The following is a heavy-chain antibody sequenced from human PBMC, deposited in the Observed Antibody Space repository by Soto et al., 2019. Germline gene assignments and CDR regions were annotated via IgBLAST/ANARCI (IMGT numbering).Heavy chain of an antibody. V-gene: IGHV3-15*01. CDR1: AFTFSKAW. D-gene: IGHD3-10*01. J-gene: IGHJ4*02. Sequence: EVQLVESGGGLVKPGGSLRLSCAGSAFTFSKAWMSWVRQAPGKGLEWVGRIKTRSDGGTTDYAAPVKGRFSISRDDSRNTMYLQMKRLKTEDTAVYYCTTDWSLLLWFGELSTGGYWGQGTLVTVSS. CDR3: TTDWSLLLWFGELSTGGY. CDR2: IKTRSDGGTT.